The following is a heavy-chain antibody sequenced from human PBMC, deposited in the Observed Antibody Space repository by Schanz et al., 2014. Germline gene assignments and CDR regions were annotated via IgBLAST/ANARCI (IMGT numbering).Heavy chain of an antibody. CDR2: INNSGST. CDR1: GGFISSINW. V-gene: IGHV4-4*02. CDR3: AGMATVTYFDF. D-gene: IGHD4-17*01. Sequence: QVQLQESGPGLVKPSGTLSLTCAVSGGFISSINWWSWLRQSPGTGLEWIGEINNSGSTNYNPSRKSRVTISLDKSKSQFSLTLNAVTAADTAVYYCAGMATVTYFDFWGQGALVTVSS. J-gene: IGHJ4*02.